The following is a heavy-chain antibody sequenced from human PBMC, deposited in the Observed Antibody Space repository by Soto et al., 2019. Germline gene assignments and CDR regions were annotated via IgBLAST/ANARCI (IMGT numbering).Heavy chain of an antibody. Sequence: ASVKVSCKASGYTFTSYYMHWVRQAPGKGLEWMGIIDPSGGSTTYAQRFQGRVTLTRDTSTSTVYMELSCLRSEDTAVYYCARSNGDYGDYWSQGTLVTVSS. CDR1: GYTFTSYY. CDR2: IDPSGGST. V-gene: IGHV1-46*01. D-gene: IGHD4-17*01. CDR3: ARSNGDYGDY. J-gene: IGHJ4*02.